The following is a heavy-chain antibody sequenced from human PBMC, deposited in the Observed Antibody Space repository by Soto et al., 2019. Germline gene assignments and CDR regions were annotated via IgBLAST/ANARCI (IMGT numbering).Heavy chain of an antibody. J-gene: IGHJ4*02. CDR2: IYYNGNT. CDR1: GGSISSGDYY. D-gene: IGHD3-10*01. V-gene: IGHV4-30-4*01. Sequence: QVQLQESGPGLVKPSQPLSLTCTVSGGSISSGDYYWGWIRQPPGKGLEWSGYIYYNGNTYYNPSLKSRCTISVDTSKNQFSLKLSSVTAADTAVYYCASTPYYYGSGSYLLGWGQGTLVTVSS. CDR3: ASTPYYYGSGSYLLG.